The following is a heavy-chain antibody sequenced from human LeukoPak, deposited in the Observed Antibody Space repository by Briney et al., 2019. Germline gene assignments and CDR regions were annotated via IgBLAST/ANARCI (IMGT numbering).Heavy chain of an antibody. Sequence: GGSLRLSCAASGFTFSTFSMHRVRQAPGKGLEWVAVILYDGSTQYYADSVRGRFTASRDNSKDTLYLQMNSLRVEDTAVYYCARVDCRSTSCSPFDYWGQGTLVTVSS. CDR1: GFTFSTFS. D-gene: IGHD2-2*01. J-gene: IGHJ4*02. V-gene: IGHV3-30*04. CDR2: ILYDGSTQ. CDR3: ARVDCRSTSCSPFDY.